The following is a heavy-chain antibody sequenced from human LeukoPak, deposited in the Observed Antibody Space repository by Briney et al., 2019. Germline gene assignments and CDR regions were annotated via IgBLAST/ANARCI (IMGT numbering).Heavy chain of an antibody. CDR2: IYYSGST. J-gene: IGHJ5*02. V-gene: IGHV4-39*07. CDR1: GGSISSYY. Sequence: PSETLSLTCTVSGGSISSYYWGWIRQPPGKGLEWIGSIYYSGSTYYNPSLKSRVTISVDTSKNQFSLKLSSVTAADTAVYYCAREQNLNWFDPWGQGTLVTVSS. CDR3: AREQNLNWFDP.